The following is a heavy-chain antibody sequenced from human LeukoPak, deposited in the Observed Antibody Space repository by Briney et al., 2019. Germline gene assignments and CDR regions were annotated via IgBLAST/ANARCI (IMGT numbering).Heavy chain of an antibody. CDR1: GGTFSSYA. CDR2: IIPIFGTA. D-gene: IGHD6-19*01. Sequence: SVKVSCKASGGTFSSYAISWVRQAPGQGLEWMGGIIPIFGTANYAQKFQGRVTITADESTSTAYMELISLRSEDTAVYYCARDLAVAGTDWFDPWGQGTLVTVSS. J-gene: IGHJ5*02. V-gene: IGHV1-69*13. CDR3: ARDLAVAGTDWFDP.